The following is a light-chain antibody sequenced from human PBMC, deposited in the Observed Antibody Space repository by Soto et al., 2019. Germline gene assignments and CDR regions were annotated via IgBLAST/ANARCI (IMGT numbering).Light chain of an antibody. CDR2: QVT. J-gene: IGLJ1*01. Sequence: QSVLTQPASVSGSPGQSITISCTGTSSDIGGYYYVSWYQHHPGKAPKLMIYQVTNRPSGVSHRFSGSKSGNTASLTISGLQAEDEADYYCTSYSSSSTFYVFGAGTKVTVL. CDR3: TSYSSSSTFYV. CDR1: SSDIGGYYY. V-gene: IGLV2-14*01.